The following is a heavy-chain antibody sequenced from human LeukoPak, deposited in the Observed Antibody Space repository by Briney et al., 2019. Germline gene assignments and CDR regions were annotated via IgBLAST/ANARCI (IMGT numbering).Heavy chain of an antibody. CDR3: ARDVKYYYDSSGYLPWDYYGMDV. CDR2: ISSSSSYT. Sequence: GGSLRLSRAASGFTFSDYYMSWIRQAPGKGLEWVSYISSSSSYTNYADSVKGRFTISRDNAKNSLYLQMNSLRAEDTAVYYCARDVKYYYDSSGYLPWDYYGMDVWGQGTTVTVSS. J-gene: IGHJ6*02. CDR1: GFTFSDYY. D-gene: IGHD3-22*01. V-gene: IGHV3-11*05.